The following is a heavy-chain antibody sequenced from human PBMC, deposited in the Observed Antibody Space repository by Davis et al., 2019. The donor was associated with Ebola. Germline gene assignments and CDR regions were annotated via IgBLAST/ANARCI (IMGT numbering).Heavy chain of an antibody. CDR2: ISGSGGST. CDR1: GFTFSSYA. Sequence: GSLTLSCAASGFTFSSYALSWVRQAPGKGLEWVSAISGSGGSTYYADSVKGRFTISRDNSKNPMYLQMNSLRAEDTAVYYCAKDLPLIYDFWSGYFDYWGQGTLVTVSS. J-gene: IGHJ4*02. CDR3: AKDLPLIYDFWSGYFDY. D-gene: IGHD3-3*01. V-gene: IGHV3-23*01.